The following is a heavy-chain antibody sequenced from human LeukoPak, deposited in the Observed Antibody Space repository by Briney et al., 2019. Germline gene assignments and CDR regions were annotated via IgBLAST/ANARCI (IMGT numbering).Heavy chain of an antibody. V-gene: IGHV4-30-4*01. CDR3: PRAPVPPSFRLFAS. J-gene: IGHJ4*02. CDR1: GVSISSGDYY. CDR2: VYHSGST. D-gene: IGHD3-16*02. Sequence: PSETLSLTCTVSGVSISSGDYYWSWIRQPPGKVLEWIGYVYHSGSTYYSPPLRNRVTLSVDTSKNQFSLKLSSVTAADTAVYYWPRAPVPPSFRLFASGAQEPLVTVSS.